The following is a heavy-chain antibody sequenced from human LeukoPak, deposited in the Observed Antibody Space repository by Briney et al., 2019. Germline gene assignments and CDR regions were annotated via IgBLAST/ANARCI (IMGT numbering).Heavy chain of an antibody. J-gene: IGHJ4*02. CDR2: IIPLFGTA. CDR1: GGTFSSYA. D-gene: IGHD1-26*01. Sequence: GASLKVSCKASGGTFSSYAISWVRQTPGQGLEWMGGIIPLFGTANYVQKFQGRVTITADRSTRTAYMERRGLRYDATAGYYCARDFTGGNYFNDDWGQGTLVTVSS. V-gene: IGHV1-69*06. CDR3: ARDFTGGNYFNDD.